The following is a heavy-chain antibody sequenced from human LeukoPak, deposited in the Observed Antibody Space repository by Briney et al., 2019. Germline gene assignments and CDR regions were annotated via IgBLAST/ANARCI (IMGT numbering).Heavy chain of an antibody. CDR1: GYTFTSYY. CDR2: INPSGGST. D-gene: IGHD2-15*01. J-gene: IGHJ4*02. V-gene: IGHV1-46*01. Sequence: ASVKVSCKASGYTFTSYYMHWVRQAPGQGLEWMGIINPSGGSTSYAQKFQGRVTMTRDTSTSTVYMELSSLRSEDTAVYYCARDQGRYCSGGSCYGISYWGQGTLVTVSS. CDR3: ARDQGRYCSGGSCYGISY.